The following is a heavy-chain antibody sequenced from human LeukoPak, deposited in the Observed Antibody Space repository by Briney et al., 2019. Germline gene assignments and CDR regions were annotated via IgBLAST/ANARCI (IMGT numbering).Heavy chain of an antibody. CDR3: ARDAAYYGGRYFDY. D-gene: IGHD4-23*01. V-gene: IGHV4-59*01. J-gene: IGHJ4*02. Sequence: SETLSLTCTVSGGSISSYYRSWIRQPPGKGLEWIGYIYYSGSTNYNPSLKSRVTISVDTSKNQFSLRLSSVTAADTAVYYCARDAAYYGGRYFDYWGQGTLVTVSS. CDR2: IYYSGST. CDR1: GGSISSYY.